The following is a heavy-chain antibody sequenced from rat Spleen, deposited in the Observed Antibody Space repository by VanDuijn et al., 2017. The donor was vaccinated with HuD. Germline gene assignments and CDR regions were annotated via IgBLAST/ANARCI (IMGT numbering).Heavy chain of an antibody. V-gene: IGHV5-29*01. CDR2: ISSDGGRT. D-gene: IGHD1-9*01. J-gene: IGHJ2*01. CDR3: ARRHYGYTDYFDY. CDR1: GFTFSDYY. Sequence: EVQLVESDGGLVQPGRSLKLSCAASGFTFSDYYMAWVRQAPTKGLEWVATISSDGGRTYYRDSVKGRFTISRDNAKTTLYLQMDSLRSEDTATYYCARRHYGYTDYFDYWGQGVMVTVSS.